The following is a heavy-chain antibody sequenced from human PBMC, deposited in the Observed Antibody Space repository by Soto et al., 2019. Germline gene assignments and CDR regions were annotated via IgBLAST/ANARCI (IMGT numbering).Heavy chain of an antibody. V-gene: IGHV1-69*06. CDR3: ARGLPSLEVRSYGMDV. J-gene: IGHJ6*02. CDR1: GGTFSSYR. CDR2: ITPVFGTP. D-gene: IGHD3-10*01. Sequence: SVKVSCKVSGGTFSSYRFSWVRQAPGQGLEWMGGITPVFGTPDYAQKFQGRVTVTADRSTNTAYMELSRLTSEDTAVYYCARGLPSLEVRSYGMDVWGQGTTVTVSS.